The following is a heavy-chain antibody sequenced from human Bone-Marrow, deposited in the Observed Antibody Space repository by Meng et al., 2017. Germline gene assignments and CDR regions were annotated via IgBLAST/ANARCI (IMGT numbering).Heavy chain of an antibody. CDR3: VTMVRGWGDWFDP. CDR2: INHSGST. D-gene: IGHD3-10*01. Sequence: SETLSLTCAVYGGSFSGYYWSWIRQPPGKGLEWIGEINHSGSTNYNPSLKSRVTISVDTSKNQFSLKLGSVTAAGTAVYYCVTMVRGWGDWFDPWGQGTLVTAPQ. V-gene: IGHV4-34*01. J-gene: IGHJ5*02. CDR1: GGSFSGYY.